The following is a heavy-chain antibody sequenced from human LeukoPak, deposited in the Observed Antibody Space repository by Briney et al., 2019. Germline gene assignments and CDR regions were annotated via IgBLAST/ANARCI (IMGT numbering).Heavy chain of an antibody. CDR2: IYYSGST. V-gene: IGHV4-31*03. CDR1: GGSISSGGYY. J-gene: IGHJ4*02. D-gene: IGHD3-10*01. Sequence: SETLSLTCTVSGGSISSGGYYWGWIRQHPGKGLEWIGYIYYSGSTYYNPSLKSRVTISVDTSENQFSLKLSSVTAADTAVYYCARGSIGSPPDYYGSGSDTYYFDYWGQGTLVTVSS. CDR3: ARGSIGSPPDYYGSGSDTYYFDY.